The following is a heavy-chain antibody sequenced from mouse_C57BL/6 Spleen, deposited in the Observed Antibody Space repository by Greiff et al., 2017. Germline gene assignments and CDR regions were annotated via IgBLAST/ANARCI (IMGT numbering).Heavy chain of an antibody. V-gene: IGHV5-9*01. D-gene: IGHD1-1*01. CDR3: ARHGPNYCGSSYDWYFDF. CDR1: GFTFSSYT. Sequence: EVQLVESGGGLVKPGGSLKLSCAASGFTFSSYTMSWVRQTPEKRLEWVATISGGGGNTYYPDSVKGRFTISRDNAKNTLYLQMSSLRSEDTALYYCARHGPNYCGSSYDWYFDFWGTGTTVTVSA. J-gene: IGHJ1*03. CDR2: ISGGGGNT.